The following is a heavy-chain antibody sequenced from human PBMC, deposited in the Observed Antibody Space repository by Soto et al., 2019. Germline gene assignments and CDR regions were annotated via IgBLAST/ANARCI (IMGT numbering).Heavy chain of an antibody. CDR2: FDPEDGET. D-gene: IGHD2-15*01. V-gene: IGHV1-24*01. CDR3: ATVPVVVAARPYYFDC. Sequence: ASVKVSCKVSGYTLTELSMHWVRQAPGKGLEWLGGFDPEDGETIYAQKFQGRVTMTEDTSTDTAYMELSRLRSEDTAVYYCATVPVVVAARPYYFDCWGQGTLVTVSS. CDR1: GYTLTELS. J-gene: IGHJ4*02.